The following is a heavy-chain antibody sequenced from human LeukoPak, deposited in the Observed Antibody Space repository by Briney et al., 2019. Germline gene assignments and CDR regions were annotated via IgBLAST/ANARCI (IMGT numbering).Heavy chain of an antibody. V-gene: IGHV4-59*08. CDR2: IYYSGST. Sequence: SETLSLTCTVSGGSISSYYWSWIRQPPGKGLEWIGYIYYSGSTNYNPSLKSRVTISVDTSKNQFSLKLSPVTAADTAVYYCARHYYHYDILTGYRGPFDYWGQGTLVTVSS. D-gene: IGHD3-9*01. J-gene: IGHJ4*02. CDR1: GGSISSYY. CDR3: ARHYYHYDILTGYRGPFDY.